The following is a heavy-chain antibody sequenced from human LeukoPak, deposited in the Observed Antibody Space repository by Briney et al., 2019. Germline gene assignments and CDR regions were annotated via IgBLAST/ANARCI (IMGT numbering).Heavy chain of an antibody. CDR2: ISYDGSNK. CDR1: GFTFSSYW. J-gene: IGHJ4*02. V-gene: IGHV3-30*03. CDR3: ARAGEYSSSWPLDY. Sequence: GGSLRLSCAASGFTFSSYWMSWVRQAPGKGLEWVAVISYDGSNKYYADSVKGRFTISRDNSKNTLYLQMNSLRAEDTAVYYCARAGEYSSSWPLDYWGQGTLVTVSS. D-gene: IGHD6-13*01.